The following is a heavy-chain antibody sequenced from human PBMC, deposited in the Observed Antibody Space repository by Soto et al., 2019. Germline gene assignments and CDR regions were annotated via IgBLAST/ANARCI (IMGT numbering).Heavy chain of an antibody. CDR3: ARVSDTGDYPARLDY. J-gene: IGHJ4*02. V-gene: IGHV4-31*03. Sequence: QVQLQESGPGLVKPSQTLSLTCTVSGGSISSGGYYWSWIRQHPGKGLEWIGYIYYSGSTYYNPSIKSRVTISVDTSKNQFSLKLSSVTAADTDVYYCARVSDTGDYPARLDYWGQGTLVTVSS. CDR1: GGSISSGGYY. D-gene: IGHD4-17*01. CDR2: IYYSGST.